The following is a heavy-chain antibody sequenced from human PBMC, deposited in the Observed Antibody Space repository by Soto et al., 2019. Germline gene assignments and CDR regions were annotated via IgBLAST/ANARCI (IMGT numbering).Heavy chain of an antibody. CDR3: ARGPFAHSSGWFRNWFDP. CDR2: INHSGST. Sequence: QVQLQQWGAGLLKPSETLSLTCAVYGGSFSGYYWSWIRQPPGKGLEWIGEINHSGSTNYNPSLKSRDTISVDTSKNQFSLKLSSVTAADTAVYYCARGPFAHSSGWFRNWFDPWGQGTLVTVSS. D-gene: IGHD6-19*01. V-gene: IGHV4-34*01. J-gene: IGHJ5*02. CDR1: GGSFSGYY.